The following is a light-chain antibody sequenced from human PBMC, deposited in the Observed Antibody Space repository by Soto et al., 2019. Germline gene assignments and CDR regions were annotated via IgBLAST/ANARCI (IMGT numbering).Light chain of an antibody. CDR1: QSVSSIF. J-gene: IGKJ1*01. V-gene: IGKV3-20*01. CDR2: GAS. Sequence: IVLTQSPGTLSLSPGERATLSCRASQSVSSIFLAWYQHKPGQAPRLLIYGASTRATGIPDRFSGSGSGTDFILTISSLEPEDFAVYYCQQYGSSPRTFGHGTRVEIK. CDR3: QQYGSSPRT.